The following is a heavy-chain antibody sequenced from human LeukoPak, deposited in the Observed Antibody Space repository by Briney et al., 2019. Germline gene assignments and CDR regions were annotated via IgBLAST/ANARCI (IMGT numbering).Heavy chain of an antibody. CDR2: FDPEDGET. Sequence: ASVKVSCKVSGYTLTELSMHWVRQAPGKGLEWMGGFDPEDGETIYAQKFQGRVTMTEDTSTDTAYMELSSLRSEDTAVYYCAADFDEQAGGLAAYWGQGTRVTVSS. D-gene: IGHD3-9*01. CDR1: GYTLTELS. CDR3: AADFDEQAGGLAAY. J-gene: IGHJ4*02. V-gene: IGHV1-24*01.